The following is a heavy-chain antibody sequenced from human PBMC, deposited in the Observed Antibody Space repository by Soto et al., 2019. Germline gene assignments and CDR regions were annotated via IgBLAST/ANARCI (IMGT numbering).Heavy chain of an antibody. V-gene: IGHV3-30-3*01. CDR1: GFTFSSYA. CDR3: ARDPLWFGEFNFDY. CDR2: ISYDGSNK. D-gene: IGHD3-10*01. Sequence: QVQLVESGGGVVQPGRSPRLSCAASGFTFSSYAMHWVRQAPGKGLEWVAVISYDGSNKYYADSVKGRFTISRDNSKNTLYLQMNSLRAEDTAVYYCARDPLWFGEFNFDYWGQGTLVTVSS. J-gene: IGHJ4*02.